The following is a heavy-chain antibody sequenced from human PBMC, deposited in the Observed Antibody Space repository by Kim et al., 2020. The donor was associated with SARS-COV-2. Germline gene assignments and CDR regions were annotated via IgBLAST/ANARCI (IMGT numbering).Heavy chain of an antibody. CDR2: IHYSGNT. D-gene: IGHD6-19*01. V-gene: IGHV4-59*08. J-gene: IGHJ4*01. Sequence: SETLSLTCTVSGGSISSYFWSWVRQPPGKGLEWIGYIHYSGNTNNNPSLKGRVTISEDTSKNQVSLNLTSVTAADTAVYYCARHASSPVSGWSYFDYWG. CDR3: ARHASSPVSGWSYFDY. CDR1: GGSISSYF.